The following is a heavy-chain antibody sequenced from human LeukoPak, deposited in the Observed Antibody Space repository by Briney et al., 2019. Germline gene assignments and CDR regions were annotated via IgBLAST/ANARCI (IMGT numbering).Heavy chain of an antibody. Sequence: SETLSLTCTVSGGSISSYYWSWIRQPPGKGLEWIGYVYYTGSTNYNPSLKSRVTMSVDTSKNQFSLKLSSVTAADTAVYYCARDPRTRDYYYYGMDVWGQGTTVTVSS. CDR1: GGSISSYY. CDR3: ARDPRTRDYYYYGMDV. CDR2: VYYTGST. J-gene: IGHJ6*02. V-gene: IGHV4-59*12.